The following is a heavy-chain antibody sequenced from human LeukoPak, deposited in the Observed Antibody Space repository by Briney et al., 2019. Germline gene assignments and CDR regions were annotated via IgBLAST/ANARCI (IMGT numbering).Heavy chain of an antibody. Sequence: TSSETLSLTCTVSGGSISSYYWSWIRQPAGKGLEWIGRIYTSGSTNYNPSLKSRVTISVDTSKNQFSLKLSSVTAADTAVYYCASVVVPAATRAGLLFDYWGQGTLVTVSS. J-gene: IGHJ4*02. CDR3: ASVVVPAATRAGLLFDY. D-gene: IGHD2-2*01. V-gene: IGHV4-4*07. CDR1: GGSISSYY. CDR2: IYTSGST.